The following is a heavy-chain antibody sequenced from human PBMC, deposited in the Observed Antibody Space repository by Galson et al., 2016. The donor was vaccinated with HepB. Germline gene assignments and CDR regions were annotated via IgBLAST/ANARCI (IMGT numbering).Heavy chain of an antibody. CDR1: GFSLRTDRMG. J-gene: IGHJ4*02. Sequence: PALVKPTQTLTLTCTFSGFSLRTDRMGVGWIRQSPGKALEWLALIYWDDDKRYSPSLKTWLTISKDSSKDQVVLTMTNMDPVDTATYYCARIISSGWLFDYWGQGTLVTVSS. V-gene: IGHV2-5*02. CDR2: IYWDDDK. CDR3: ARIISSGWLFDY. D-gene: IGHD6-19*01.